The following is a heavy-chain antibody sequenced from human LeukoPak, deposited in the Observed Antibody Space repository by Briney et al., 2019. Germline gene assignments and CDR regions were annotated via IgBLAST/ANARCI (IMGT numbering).Heavy chain of an antibody. CDR1: GFTFSDYY. J-gene: IGHJ3*02. V-gene: IGHV3-11*01. Sequence: PGGSLRLSCAASGFTFSDYYMSWIRQAPGKGLEWVSYISSSGSTIYYADSVKGRFTISRDNAKNSLYLQMNSLRAEDTAVYYCATSIAVAGTWEAFDIWGQGTMVTVSS. CDR2: ISSSGSTI. D-gene: IGHD6-19*01. CDR3: ATSIAVAGTWEAFDI.